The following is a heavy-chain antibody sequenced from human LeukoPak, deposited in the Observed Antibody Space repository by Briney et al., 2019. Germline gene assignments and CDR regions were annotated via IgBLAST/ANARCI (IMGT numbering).Heavy chain of an antibody. D-gene: IGHD6-13*01. CDR2: ISSSGSTI. CDR1: GFTFSDYY. V-gene: IGHV3-11*04. Sequence: GGSLRLSCAASGFTFSDYYMSWIRQAPGKGLEWISYISSSGSTIYCADSVKGRFSMSRDNARNSLYLQMNSLRAEDTAVYYCARDRSSSWYKDFDYWGQGTLVTVSS. J-gene: IGHJ4*02. CDR3: ARDRSSSWYKDFDY.